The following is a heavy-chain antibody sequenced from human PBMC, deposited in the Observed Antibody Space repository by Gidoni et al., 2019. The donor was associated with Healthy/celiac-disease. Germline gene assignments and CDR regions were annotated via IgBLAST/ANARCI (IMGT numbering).Heavy chain of an antibody. J-gene: IGHJ4*02. CDR2: ISGSGGSP. D-gene: IGHD1-26*01. CDR3: AKGIIVGVRGVFDY. V-gene: IGHV3-23*01. CDR1: GVTFSSYA. Sequence: EVQLLESGGGLVQPGGSLRLSCAASGVTFSSYAISWVRQAPGKGLEWVSAISGSGGSPYYADSVKGRFTISRYNSKNTLYLQMNSLRAEDTAVYYCAKGIIVGVRGVFDYWGQGTLVTVSS.